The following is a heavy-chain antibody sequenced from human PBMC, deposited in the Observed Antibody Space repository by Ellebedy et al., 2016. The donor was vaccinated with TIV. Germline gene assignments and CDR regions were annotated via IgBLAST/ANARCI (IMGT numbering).Heavy chain of an antibody. CDR1: GFTFSNFW. Sequence: GGSLRLXXAVSGFTFSNFWMHWVRQAPGKGLVWVSRINSDGSSTTYADSVKGRFTISRDNAKNTLYLQMNSLRAEDTAVYSCARVGQKWELNYWGQGTLVTVSS. J-gene: IGHJ4*02. D-gene: IGHD1-26*01. V-gene: IGHV3-74*01. CDR2: INSDGSST. CDR3: ARVGQKWELNY.